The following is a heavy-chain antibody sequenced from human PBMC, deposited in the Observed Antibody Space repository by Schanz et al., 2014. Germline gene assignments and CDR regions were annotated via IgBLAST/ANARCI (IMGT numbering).Heavy chain of an antibody. CDR2: ISYRGDT. D-gene: IGHD2-21*02. CDR3: ARGTDCNMHV. J-gene: IGHJ4*02. Sequence: EVQLVESGGGLVQPGGSLRLSCAASGFTLSNSDMHWVRQGTGKGLEWVSTISYRGDTYYPDSVKDRFTVSRDSGQNSLYLQMNSLRAGDAAVDYCARGTDCNMHVWGQGAPVTVSS. CDR1: GFTLSNSD. V-gene: IGHV3-13*01.